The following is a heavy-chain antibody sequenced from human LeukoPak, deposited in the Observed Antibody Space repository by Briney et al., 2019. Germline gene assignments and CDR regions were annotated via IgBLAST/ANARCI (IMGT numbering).Heavy chain of an antibody. CDR1: GFTFSSYG. CDR2: IRYDRSNK. J-gene: IGHJ4*02. Sequence: GGSLRLSCAASGFTFSSYGMHWVRQAPGKGLEWVAFIRYDRSNKYYTDSVKGRFTISRDNSKNTLYLQMNSLRAEDTAVYYCARSVLEWLSLYYFDYWGQGTLVTVSS. V-gene: IGHV3-30*02. D-gene: IGHD3-3*01. CDR3: ARSVLEWLSLYYFDY.